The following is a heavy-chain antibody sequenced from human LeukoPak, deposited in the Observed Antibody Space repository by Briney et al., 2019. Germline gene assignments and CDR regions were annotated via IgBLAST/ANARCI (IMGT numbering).Heavy chain of an antibody. D-gene: IGHD6-19*01. CDR3: ARGTGYSSFRGDY. J-gene: IGHJ4*02. Sequence: PGGSLRLSCAASGFTFSSYSMNWVRQAPGKGLEWVSSISSSSSYIYYADSVKGRFTISRDNAKNSLYLQMNSLRAEDTAVYYCARGTGYSSFRGDYWGQGTLVTVFS. CDR2: ISSSSSYI. CDR1: GFTFSSYS. V-gene: IGHV3-21*01.